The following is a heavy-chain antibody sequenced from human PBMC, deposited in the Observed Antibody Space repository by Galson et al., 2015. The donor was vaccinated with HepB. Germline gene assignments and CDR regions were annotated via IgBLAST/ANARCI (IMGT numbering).Heavy chain of an antibody. CDR1: GFTFSSYD. D-gene: IGHD4-23*01. J-gene: IGHJ2*01. CDR2: IDTAGDP. CDR3: ASGGNSDWYFDL. V-gene: IGHV3-13*05. Sequence: SLRLSCAASGFTFSSYDMHWVRQATGKGLEWVSVIDTAGDPYYPDSVKGRFTISRDNAKNSLYLQMNSLRAGDTAVYYCASGGNSDWYFDLWGRGTLVTVSS.